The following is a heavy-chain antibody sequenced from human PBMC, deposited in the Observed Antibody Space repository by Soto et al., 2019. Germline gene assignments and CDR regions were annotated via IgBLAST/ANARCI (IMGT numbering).Heavy chain of an antibody. CDR2: IIHIFGTA. J-gene: IGHJ6*02. Sequence: QVQLVQSGAEVKKPGASVKVSCKASVGTFSSYAISWVRQAPGQGLEWMGGIIHIFGTANYAHKLQGRVTITADESTSTAYMELSSLRSDDTAVYYCARDLYRGKAFYCSYGMDVWGQGTTVTVSS. CDR3: ARDLYRGKAFYCSYGMDV. D-gene: IGHD2-15*01. CDR1: VGTFSSYA. V-gene: IGHV1-69*01.